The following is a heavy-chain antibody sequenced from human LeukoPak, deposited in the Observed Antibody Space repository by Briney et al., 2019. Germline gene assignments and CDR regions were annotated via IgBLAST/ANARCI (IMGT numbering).Heavy chain of an antibody. Sequence: ASVKVSCKASGYTFTTYYMHWVRQAPGQGVEWMGIINPSGGSTSYAQKFQGRVTVTRDTSTSTVYMELSSLRSEDTAVYYCARELSPSGNYDCWGQGTLVTVSS. CDR1: GYTFTTYY. CDR3: ARELSPSGNYDC. V-gene: IGHV1-46*01. CDR2: INPSGGST. J-gene: IGHJ4*02. D-gene: IGHD1-26*01.